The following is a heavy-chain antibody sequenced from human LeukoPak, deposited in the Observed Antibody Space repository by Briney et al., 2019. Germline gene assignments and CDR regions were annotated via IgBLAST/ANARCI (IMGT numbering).Heavy chain of an antibody. CDR2: ITNDGGST. CDR1: GFTFSTYA. J-gene: IGHJ4*02. D-gene: IGHD3-10*01. V-gene: IGHV3-64D*06. CDR3: VKDQSGSGSW. Sequence: QSGGSLRLSCPASGFTFSTYAMHWVRQAPGKGLEYVSSITNDGGSTYYADSVKGRFTISRDNFKNTLYLQVNSLRAEDTAVYYCVKDQSGSGSWWGQGTLVTVSS.